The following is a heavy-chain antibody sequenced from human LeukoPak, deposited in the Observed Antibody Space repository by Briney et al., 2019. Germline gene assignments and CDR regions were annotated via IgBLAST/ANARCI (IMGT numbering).Heavy chain of an antibody. CDR1: GFTFSSYA. Sequence: GGSLRLSCAASGFTFSSYAMTWVRQAPGKGLEWVSVISASGSGSGTYYADSVKGRFTISRDNSMNTLYLQMNKLRAEDMAVYYCAKDQEHFGSYGNLDYWGQGTLVTVSS. V-gene: IGHV3-23*01. CDR3: AKDQEHFGSYGNLDY. J-gene: IGHJ4*02. D-gene: IGHD1-26*01. CDR2: ISASGSGSGT.